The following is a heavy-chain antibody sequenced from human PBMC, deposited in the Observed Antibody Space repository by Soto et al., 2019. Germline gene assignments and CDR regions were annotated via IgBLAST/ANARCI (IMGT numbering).Heavy chain of an antibody. J-gene: IGHJ4*02. CDR2: ISYDGSNK. CDR3: ARVSGALRSLDY. Sequence: QVELVESRGGVVQPGRSLRLSCAASGFTFSSYAMHWVRQAPGKGLEWVAVISYDGSNKYDADSVKGRFTISRDNSKNTLYLQMNSLRAEDTAVYYCARVSGALRSLDYWGQGTLVTVSS. CDR1: GFTFSSYA. D-gene: IGHD2-15*01. V-gene: IGHV3-30-3*01.